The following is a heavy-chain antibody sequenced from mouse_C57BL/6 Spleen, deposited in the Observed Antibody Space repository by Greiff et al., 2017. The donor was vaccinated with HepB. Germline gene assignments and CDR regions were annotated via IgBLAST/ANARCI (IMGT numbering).Heavy chain of an antibody. J-gene: IGHJ2*01. V-gene: IGHV3-6*01. CDR2: IRYDGGT. D-gene: IGHD2-12*01. Sequence: EVQLQQSGPGLVKPSTSLSLSCSATGYSFTSGSYWTWIRPLPGNKLEWMCYIRYDGGTNYNPSLKNQTSITRDTSHNQFFLKLNYVTTEDTATYYCARTANYNTFDYWGQGTTLTVSS. CDR3: ARTANYNTFDY. CDR1: GYSFTSGSY.